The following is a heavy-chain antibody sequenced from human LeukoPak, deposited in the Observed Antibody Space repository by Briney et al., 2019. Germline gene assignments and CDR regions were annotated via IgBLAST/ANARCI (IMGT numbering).Heavy chain of an antibody. D-gene: IGHD3-10*01. J-gene: IGHJ6*02. Sequence: GGSLRLSCAASGFTFDDYAMHWVRQAPGKGLEWVSGISWNSGSIGYADSVKGRFTISRDNAKNSLYLQMNSLRAEDTALYYCAKDITMVRGAEPGGLGYYGMDVWGQGTTVTVSS. CDR2: ISWNSGSI. CDR3: AKDITMVRGAEPGGLGYYGMDV. V-gene: IGHV3-9*01. CDR1: GFTFDDYA.